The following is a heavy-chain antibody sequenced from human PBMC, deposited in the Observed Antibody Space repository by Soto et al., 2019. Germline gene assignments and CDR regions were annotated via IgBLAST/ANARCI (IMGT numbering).Heavy chain of an antibody. CDR2: INAGNGNT. D-gene: IGHD5-12*01. Sequence: GASVKVSCKASGYTFTSYAMHWVRQAPGQRLEWRGWINAGNGNTKYSQKFQGRVTITRDTSASTAYMELSSLRSEDTAVYYCARELHSGYDLWKYFDYWGQGTLVTVSS. CDR3: ARELHSGYDLWKYFDY. V-gene: IGHV1-3*01. CDR1: GYTFTSYA. J-gene: IGHJ4*02.